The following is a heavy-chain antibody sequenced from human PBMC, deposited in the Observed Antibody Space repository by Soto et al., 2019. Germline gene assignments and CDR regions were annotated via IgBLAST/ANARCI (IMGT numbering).Heavy chain of an antibody. CDR2: ISSSTYTI. CDR1: GFTFSSYS. CDR3: AGASPTGWHFDY. J-gene: IGHJ4*02. Sequence: EAQLVESGGGLVQPGGSLRLSCAASGFTFSSYSMNWVRQAPGKGLEWISYISSSTYTIYYADSVQGRFTISRDNAKNSLYLQMNSLRDEDTAVYYWAGASPTGWHFDYWGQGTLVAVSS. V-gene: IGHV3-48*02. D-gene: IGHD6-19*01.